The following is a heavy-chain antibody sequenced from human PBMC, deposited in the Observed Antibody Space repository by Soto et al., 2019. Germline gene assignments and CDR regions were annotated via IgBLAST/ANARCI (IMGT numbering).Heavy chain of an antibody. D-gene: IGHD2-15*01. J-gene: IGHJ4*02. V-gene: IGHV1-69*06. Sequence: QVQLVQSGAEVKKPGSSVKVSCKASGNTFSTYAIIWVRHAPGQGLAWMGGIVPIFDTSTYAQKFQGRITITADKSSTTSYMELSSLTSEDTGFYYGARDLQSGAYSGADYWGQGTLVTVSS. CDR2: IVPIFDTS. CDR1: GNTFSTYA. CDR3: ARDLQSGAYSGADY.